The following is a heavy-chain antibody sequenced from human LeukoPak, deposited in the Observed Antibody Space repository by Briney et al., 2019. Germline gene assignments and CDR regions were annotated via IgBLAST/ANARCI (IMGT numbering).Heavy chain of an antibody. CDR2: IKQDGSEK. J-gene: IGHJ4*02. CDR1: GFSFSSYW. D-gene: IGHD3-3*01. V-gene: IGHV3-7*01. Sequence: GGSLRLSCAASGFSFSSYWMTWVRQAPGKGLEWVANIKQDGSEKYYVDSVKGRFTISRDNAKNSLYLRMNSLRAEDTAVYYCSRETNDFWSGRRIDYWGQGALVTVSS. CDR3: SRETNDFWSGRRIDY.